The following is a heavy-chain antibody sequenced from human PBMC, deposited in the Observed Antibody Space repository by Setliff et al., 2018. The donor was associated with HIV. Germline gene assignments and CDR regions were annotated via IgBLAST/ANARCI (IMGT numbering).Heavy chain of an antibody. CDR1: GGSVSTSSYS. J-gene: IGHJ5*02. CDR3: ASRVYYYDSSGYLREEGFDP. D-gene: IGHD3-22*01. V-gene: IGHV4-39*01. CDR2: IYHTGKT. Sequence: PSETLSLTCTVSGGSVSTSSYSWGWIRQPPEKGLEWIGTIYHTGKTYYNPSLKSRVTISVDTSKNQFSLKLSSVTAADAAVYYCASRVYYYDSSGYLREEGFDPWGQGTLVTVSS.